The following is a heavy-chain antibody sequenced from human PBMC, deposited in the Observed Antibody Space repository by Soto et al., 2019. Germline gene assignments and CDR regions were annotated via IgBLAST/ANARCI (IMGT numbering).Heavy chain of an antibody. V-gene: IGHV1-18*04. CDR2: ISGYNGDT. Sequence: QVQLVQSGAEVKKPGASVKVSCKASGYTFTSYGISWERQPPGQGLEWMGWISGYNGDTNYAQKLQGRVTMTTDTSTSTAYMELRSLRSDDTAVYYCARAPQNGAGAGIWYWGQGTRVTVSS. J-gene: IGHJ4*02. CDR3: ARAPQNGAGAGIWY. CDR1: GYTFTSYG. D-gene: IGHD6-13*01.